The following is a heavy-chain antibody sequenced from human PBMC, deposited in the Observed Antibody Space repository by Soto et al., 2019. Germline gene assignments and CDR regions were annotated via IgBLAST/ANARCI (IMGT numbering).Heavy chain of an antibody. CDR1: GGSISSSSYY. Sequence: SETLSLTCTVSGGSISSSSYYWGWIRQPPGKGLEWIGGIYYSGSTYYNPSLKSRVTISVDTSKNQFSLKLSSVTAADTAVYYCERHGVDYGFDNWFDPCGQGPLVTVYS. D-gene: IGHD4-17*01. CDR2: IYYSGST. V-gene: IGHV4-39*01. J-gene: IGHJ5*02. CDR3: ERHGVDYGFDNWFDP.